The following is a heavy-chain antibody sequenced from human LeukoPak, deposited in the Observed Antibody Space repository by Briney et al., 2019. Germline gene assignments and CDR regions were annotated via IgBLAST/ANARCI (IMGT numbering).Heavy chain of an antibody. V-gene: IGHV4-59*01. D-gene: IGHD5-24*01. Sequence: SETLSLTCTVSGGSISSYYWSWIRQPPGKGLEWVGSIYYSGSTNYNPSLKSRVTISVDTSKNQFSLKLSSVTAADTAVYYCARDRDGYTHFDYWGQGTLVTVSS. CDR1: GGSISSYY. CDR3: ARDRDGYTHFDY. J-gene: IGHJ4*02. CDR2: IYYSGST.